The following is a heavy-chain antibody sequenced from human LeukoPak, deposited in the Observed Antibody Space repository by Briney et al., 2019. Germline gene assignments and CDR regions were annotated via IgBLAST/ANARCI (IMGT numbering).Heavy chain of an antibody. Sequence: KASETLYLTCAVSGYSISSGYYWGWIRQPPGKGLEWIGSIYHSGSTYYNPSLKSRVTISVDTSKNQFSLKLSSVTAADTAVYYCASEYSSGFFDYWGQGTLVTASS. CDR3: ASEYSSGFFDY. CDR1: GYSISSGYY. CDR2: IYHSGST. D-gene: IGHD6-19*01. V-gene: IGHV4-38-2*01. J-gene: IGHJ4*02.